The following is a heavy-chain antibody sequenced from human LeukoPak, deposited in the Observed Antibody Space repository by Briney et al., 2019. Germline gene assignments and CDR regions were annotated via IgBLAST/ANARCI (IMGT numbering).Heavy chain of an antibody. Sequence: GGSLRLSCAASGFTFSSYWMSWVRQAPGKGLEWVANTDQVEREKYYVDSVKGRFAISRDNAKNSLYLQMNSLRVEDTAVYYCVRDGVRGSYDHTHFDYWGPGTVVTVSS. D-gene: IGHD3-22*01. CDR1: GFTFSSYW. CDR3: VRDGVRGSYDHTHFDY. CDR2: TDQVEREK. V-gene: IGHV3-7*01. J-gene: IGHJ4*02.